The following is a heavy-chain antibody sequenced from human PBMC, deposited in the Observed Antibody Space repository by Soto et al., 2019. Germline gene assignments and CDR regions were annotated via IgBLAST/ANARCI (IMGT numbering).Heavy chain of an antibody. CDR2: INPSGGST. CDR3: VFRFLTGNIAAAGIDAFDI. CDR1: GYTFTSYY. D-gene: IGHD6-13*01. J-gene: IGHJ3*02. Sequence: GASVKVSCKASGYTFTSYYMHWVRQAPGQGLEWMGIINPSGGSTSYAQKFQGRVTMTRDTSTSTVYMELSSLRSEDTAVYYCVFRFLTGNIAAAGIDAFDIWGQGTMVTFSS. V-gene: IGHV1-46*01.